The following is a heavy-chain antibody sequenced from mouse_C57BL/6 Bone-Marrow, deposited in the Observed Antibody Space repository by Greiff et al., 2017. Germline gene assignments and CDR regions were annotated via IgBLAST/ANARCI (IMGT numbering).Heavy chain of an antibody. CDR1: GYTFTSYW. CDR3: AILLWLREYWYFDV. V-gene: IGHV1-52*01. CDR2: IDPSDSET. J-gene: IGHJ1*03. D-gene: IGHD2-9*01. Sequence: QVQLQQPGAELVRPGSSVKLSCKASGYTFTSYWMHWVKQRPIQGLEWIGNIDPSDSETHYNQKFKDKATLTVDKSSSTAYMQLSSLTSEDSAVYYCAILLWLREYWYFDVWGTGTTVTVSS.